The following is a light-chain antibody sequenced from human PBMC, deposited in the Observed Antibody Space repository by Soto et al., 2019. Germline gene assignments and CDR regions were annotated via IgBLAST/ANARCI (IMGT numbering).Light chain of an antibody. V-gene: IGLV2-14*01. CDR2: DVS. CDR1: SSDVGGYNY. Sequence: SVLTQPASVSGSPGQSIMISCTGTSSDVGGYNYVSWYQQHPGKAPKLMIYDVSSRPSGLSNRFSGSKSGNTASLTISGLQAEDEADYYCSSYTTTSTVIFGGGTKVTVL. CDR3: SSYTTTSTVI. J-gene: IGLJ2*01.